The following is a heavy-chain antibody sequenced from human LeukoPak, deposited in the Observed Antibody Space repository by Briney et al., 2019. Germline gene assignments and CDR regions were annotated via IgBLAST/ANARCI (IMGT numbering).Heavy chain of an antibody. CDR3: ARLGFLTGYYNDAFDI. V-gene: IGHV3-7*03. D-gene: IGHD3-9*01. Sequence: GGSLRLSCAASGFTLSSYWMSWVRQAPGKGLEWVANIKQEGREKYYVDSVKGRFTISRDNAKNSLYLQMNSLRAEDTAVYYCARLGFLTGYYNDAFDIWGQGTMVTVSS. J-gene: IGHJ3*02. CDR2: IKQEGREK. CDR1: GFTLSSYW.